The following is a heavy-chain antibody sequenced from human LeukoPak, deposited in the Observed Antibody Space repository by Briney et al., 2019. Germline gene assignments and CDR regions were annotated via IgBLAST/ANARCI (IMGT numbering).Heavy chain of an antibody. CDR2: IIPIFGTA. J-gene: IGHJ5*02. CDR1: GGTFSSYA. Sequence: SVKVSCKASGGTFSSYAISWVRQAPGQGLEWMGGIIPIFGTANYAQKFQGRVTITADESTSTAYMELSSLRSEDTAVYYCARVSATMVRGVIGWFDPWGQGTLVTVSS. V-gene: IGHV1-69*01. D-gene: IGHD3-10*01. CDR3: ARVSATMVRGVIGWFDP.